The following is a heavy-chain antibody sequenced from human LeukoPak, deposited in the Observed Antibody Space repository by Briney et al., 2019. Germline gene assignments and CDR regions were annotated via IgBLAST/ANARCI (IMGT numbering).Heavy chain of an antibody. CDR1: GGSFSGYY. Sequence: PSETLSLACAVYGGSFSGYYWSWVRQAPGKGLEWVSAISGSGGSTYYADSVKGRFTISRDNSKNTLYLQMNSLRAEDTAVYYCAKDRNPYGDYVDDAFDIWGQGTMVTVSS. V-gene: IGHV3-23*01. J-gene: IGHJ3*02. CDR3: AKDRNPYGDYVDDAFDI. CDR2: ISGSGGST. D-gene: IGHD4-17*01.